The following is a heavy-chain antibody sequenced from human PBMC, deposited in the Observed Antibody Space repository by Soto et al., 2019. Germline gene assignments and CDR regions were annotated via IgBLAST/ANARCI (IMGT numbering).Heavy chain of an antibody. Sequence: PSETLSLTCTVSGGSISSGGYYWSWIRQHPGKGLEWIGYIYYSGSTYYNPSLKSRVTISVDTSKNQFSLKLSSVTAADTAVYYCARDQQPGTSNYYYYNGMDVCGQGTTVTVSS. D-gene: IGHD1-1*01. J-gene: IGHJ6*02. CDR3: ARDQQPGTSNYYYYNGMDV. CDR2: IYYSGST. CDR1: GGSISSGGYY. V-gene: IGHV4-31*03.